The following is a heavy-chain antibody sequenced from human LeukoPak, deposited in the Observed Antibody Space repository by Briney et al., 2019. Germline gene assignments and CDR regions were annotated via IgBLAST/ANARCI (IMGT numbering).Heavy chain of an antibody. D-gene: IGHD2-2*01. J-gene: IGHJ4*02. Sequence: GGSLRLSCAASGFTFSSYSMNWVRQAPGRGLEWVSYISTSSNTIYYADSVKGRFTISRDNAKKSLYLQMNSLRAEDTAVYYCARALGYCSSTSCYGDFDYWGQGTLVTVSS. CDR2: ISTSSNTI. V-gene: IGHV3-48*01. CDR1: GFTFSSYS. CDR3: ARALGYCSSTSCYGDFDY.